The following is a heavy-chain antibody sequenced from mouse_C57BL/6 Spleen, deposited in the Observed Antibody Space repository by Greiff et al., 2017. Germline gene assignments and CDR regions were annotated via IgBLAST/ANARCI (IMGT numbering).Heavy chain of an antibody. D-gene: IGHD1-1*01. J-gene: IGHJ2*01. Sequence: EVQRVESGGGLVKPGGSLKLSCAASGFTFSDYGMHWVRQAPEKGLEWVAYISSGSSTIYYADTVKGRFTISRDNAKNTLFLQMTSLRSEDTAMYYCARVYYGSGFDYWGQGTTRTVSS. V-gene: IGHV5-17*01. CDR2: ISSGSSTI. CDR1: GFTFSDYG. CDR3: ARVYYGSGFDY.